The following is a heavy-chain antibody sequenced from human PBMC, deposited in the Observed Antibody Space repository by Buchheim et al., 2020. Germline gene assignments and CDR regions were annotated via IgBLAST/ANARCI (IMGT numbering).Heavy chain of an antibody. CDR1: MSTFSNSE. CDR3: AKSSGWFDS. J-gene: IGHJ5*01. D-gene: IGHD3-22*01. CDR2: ISSAGSKK. Sequence: VQLVESGGGLVKPGGSLRLSCVASMSTFSNSEMNWVRQTPGKGLEWIAYISSAGSKKDYADSVKGRFTISRDNAKSSLFLEMKSLGAEDTAIYYCAKSSGWFDSWGQGTL. V-gene: IGHV3-48*03.